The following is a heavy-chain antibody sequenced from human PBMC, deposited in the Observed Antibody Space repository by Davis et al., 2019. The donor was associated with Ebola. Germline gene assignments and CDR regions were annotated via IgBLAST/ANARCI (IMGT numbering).Heavy chain of an antibody. J-gene: IGHJ4*02. CDR3: VRDGQAVGANY. CDR2: INPTSGIT. V-gene: IGHV1-46*01. Sequence: SVTVSRQASLCTFSSYTIRWVRQAPGQGLEWLGIINPTSGITSYSQKFQVRVTMTRDASTSTVDMQLSSLGSEDTAVYFCVRDGQAVGANYWGQGTLVTVSS. D-gene: IGHD6-13*01. CDR1: LCTFSSYT.